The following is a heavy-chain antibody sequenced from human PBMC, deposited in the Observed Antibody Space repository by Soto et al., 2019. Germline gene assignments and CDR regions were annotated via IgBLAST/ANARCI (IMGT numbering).Heavy chain of an antibody. CDR2: IGCDGNNP. J-gene: IGHJ3*02. D-gene: IGHD1-26*01. CDR1: GFTFDICA. CDR3: AKERASKSGKIFSDAFDM. V-gene: IGHV3-23*01. Sequence: EVQLLESGGGLLQPGGSLRLSCAASGFTFDICAVSWLRQAPGKGLEWVSAIGCDGNNPNYADSVKGRFTMSRNNSKNTRDLKMDSLRVEDTAVYYCAKERASKSGKIFSDAFDMWGQGTMVTVSS.